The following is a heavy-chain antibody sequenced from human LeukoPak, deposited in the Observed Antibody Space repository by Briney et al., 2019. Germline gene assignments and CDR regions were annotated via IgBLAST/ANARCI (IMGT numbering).Heavy chain of an antibody. D-gene: IGHD5-12*01. CDR2: INPAGSET. V-gene: IGHV3-7*01. Sequence: GGSLRLSCAASGFSFNAYWMAWVRQAPGTGLEWVANINPAGSETFHVDPVKGRFSVSRDHAKNLVYLQMNSLRAEDTAVYYCATFGLVAALDLWGQGTLVTVSS. J-gene: IGHJ4*02. CDR1: GFSFNAYW. CDR3: ATFGLVAALDL.